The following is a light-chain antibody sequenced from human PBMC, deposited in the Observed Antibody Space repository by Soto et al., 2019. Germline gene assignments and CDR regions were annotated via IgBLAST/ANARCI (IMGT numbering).Light chain of an antibody. J-gene: IGLJ2*01. CDR3: QSYDSSLGGL. V-gene: IGLV1-40*01. Sequence: QSALTQPPSVSGAPGQKVTISCTGSSSNIGAGYDVHWYQQLPGTAPKLLIYGNINRPSGVPDRFSGSKSGTSASLAITGIQAEDEADYYCQSYDSSLGGLFGGGTKLTVL. CDR1: SSNIGAGYD. CDR2: GNI.